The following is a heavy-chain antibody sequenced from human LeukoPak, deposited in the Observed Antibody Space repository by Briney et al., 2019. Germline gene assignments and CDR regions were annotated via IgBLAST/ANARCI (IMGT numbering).Heavy chain of an antibody. CDR2: IKKDGSEK. D-gene: IGHD3-22*01. V-gene: IGHV3-7*01. J-gene: IGHJ4*02. CDR1: GFTFSGYW. CDR3: ARDLYRIVVVPHYFDY. Sequence: HPGGSLRLSCAASGFTFSGYWMSWVRQAPGKGLEWVANIKKDGSEKYYVDSVKGRFTISRDNAKNSLYLQMNSLRAEDTAVYYCARDLYRIVVVPHYFDYWGQGTLVTVSS.